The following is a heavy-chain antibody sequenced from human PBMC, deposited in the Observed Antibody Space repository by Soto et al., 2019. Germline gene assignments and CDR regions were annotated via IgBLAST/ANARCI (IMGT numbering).Heavy chain of an antibody. CDR3: AREFRSLVMASDYYYGMDV. V-gene: IGHV1-46*01. D-gene: IGHD3-9*01. CDR2: INPSGGST. J-gene: IGHJ6*02. CDR1: GYTFTSYY. Sequence: ASVKVSCKASGYTFTSYYMHWVRQAPGQGLEWMGIINPSGGSTSYAQKFQGRVTMTRDTSTSTVYMELSSLRSEDTAVYYCAREFRSLVMASDYYYGMDVWGQGTTVTVSS.